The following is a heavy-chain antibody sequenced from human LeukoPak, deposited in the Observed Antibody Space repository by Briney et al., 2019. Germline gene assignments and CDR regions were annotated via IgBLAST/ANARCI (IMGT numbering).Heavy chain of an antibody. D-gene: IGHD1-1*01. CDR2: IYSGGST. Sequence: GGSLRLSCAASGFTVSSNYMSWVRQAPGKGLEWVSVIYSGGSTYYADSVKGRFTISRDNSKNTLYLQMNSLRAEDTAVYYCARVRGTYYPHGMDVWGQGTTVTVSS. CDR1: GFTVSSNY. V-gene: IGHV3-53*01. J-gene: IGHJ6*02. CDR3: ARVRGTYYPHGMDV.